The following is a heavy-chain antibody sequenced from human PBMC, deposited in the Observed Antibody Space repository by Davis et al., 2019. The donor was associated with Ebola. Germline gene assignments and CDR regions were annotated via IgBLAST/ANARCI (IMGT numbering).Heavy chain of an antibody. CDR1: GFTFSSYW. D-gene: IGHD4-17*01. CDR3: AKDFHDYGDYFWEDAFDI. Sequence: GESLKISCAASGFTFSSYWMSWVRQAPGKGLEWVANIKQDGSEKYYVDSVKGRFTISRDNAKNSLYLQMSSLIAEDTAVYYCAKDFHDYGDYFWEDAFDIWGQGTMVTVSS. V-gene: IGHV3-7*03. CDR2: IKQDGSEK. J-gene: IGHJ3*02.